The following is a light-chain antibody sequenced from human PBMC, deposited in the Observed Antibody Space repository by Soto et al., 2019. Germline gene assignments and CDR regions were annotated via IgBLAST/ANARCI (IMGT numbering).Light chain of an antibody. V-gene: IGKV1-27*01. J-gene: IGKJ1*01. CDR1: QGISNY. CDR2: AAS. Sequence: DIQMTQSPSSLSASVGDRVTITCRASQGISNYLAWYQQKPGKVPKLLIYAASTWQSGVPSRFSGSGSGTDFTLTISSLQPEDVATYYCQKYNSGTFGQGTKVEIK. CDR3: QKYNSGT.